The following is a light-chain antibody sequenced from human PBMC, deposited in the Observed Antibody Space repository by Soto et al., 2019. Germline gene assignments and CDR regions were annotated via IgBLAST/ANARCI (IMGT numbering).Light chain of an antibody. CDR3: QQRTDWPTIT. CDR2: DAS. V-gene: IGKV3-11*01. Sequence: EIVLTQSPATLSLSPGERATLSCGASQSVRTVLAWYQQKPGQAPRLLIYDASTRATGVPARFSGSGSGTAFTLTNSNLESEDFGVYYCQQRTDWPTITFGQGTRLDIK. CDR1: QSVRTV. J-gene: IGKJ5*01.